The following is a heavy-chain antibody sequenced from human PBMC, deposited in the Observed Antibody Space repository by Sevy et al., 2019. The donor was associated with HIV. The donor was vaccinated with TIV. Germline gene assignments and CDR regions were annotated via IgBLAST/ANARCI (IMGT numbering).Heavy chain of an antibody. J-gene: IGHJ4*02. V-gene: IGHV1-2*02. CDR1: AYTFTGHY. CDR3: ARGGVVVEPAARGYFDY. Sequence: ASVKVSCKASAYTFTGHYIHWVRQAPGQGLECMGWINPNSGGTIYAQKFQGRVTMTRDTSISTAYMELSRLRSDDTDVYYCARGGVVVEPAARGYFDYWGQGTLVTVSS. D-gene: IGHD2-2*01. CDR2: INPNSGGT.